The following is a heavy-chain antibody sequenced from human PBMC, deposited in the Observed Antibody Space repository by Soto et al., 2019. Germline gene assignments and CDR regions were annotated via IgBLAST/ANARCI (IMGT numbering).Heavy chain of an antibody. Sequence: QVQLQESGPGLVKPSETLSLTCTVSGGSISSYYWSWIRQPPGKGLEWIGYIYYSGSTNYNPSLKIRVTISVDPSKTQFSLKLSSVTAADTAVYYCATDDYGDPDAFDIWGQGTMVTVSS. CDR3: ATDDYGDPDAFDI. CDR2: IYYSGST. V-gene: IGHV4-59*01. J-gene: IGHJ3*02. D-gene: IGHD4-17*01. CDR1: GGSISSYY.